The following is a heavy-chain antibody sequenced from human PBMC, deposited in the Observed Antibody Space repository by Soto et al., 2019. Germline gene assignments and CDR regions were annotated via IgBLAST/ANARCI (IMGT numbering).Heavy chain of an antibody. CDR3: ARESGDWPLNWFDP. J-gene: IGHJ5*02. CDR1: GFNFSNHW. V-gene: IGHV3-74*01. CDR2: ITSDGKSK. D-gene: IGHD2-21*02. Sequence: GGSLRLSCAASGFNFSNHWMHWVRQRPGEGLVWVSRITSDGKSKAYAESVKGRFAISRDNAKNTLYLQMNGLTAEDTAVYYCARESGDWPLNWFDPWGLGTLVTVS.